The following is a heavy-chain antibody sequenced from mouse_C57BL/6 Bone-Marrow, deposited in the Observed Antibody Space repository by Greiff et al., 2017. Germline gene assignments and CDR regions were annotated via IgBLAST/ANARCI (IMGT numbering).Heavy chain of an antibody. V-gene: IGHV1-69*01. CDR3: ARGYYGFAY. CDR1: GYTFTSYW. D-gene: IGHD1-1*01. CDR2: IDPSDSYT. Sequence: QVQLQQSGAELVMPGASVKLSCKASGYTFTSYWMHWVKQRPGQGLEWIGEIDPSDSYTNYNQKFKGKSTLTVDKSSSTAYMQLSSLTSEDSAVYYCARGYYGFAYWGQGTRVTVSA. J-gene: IGHJ3*01.